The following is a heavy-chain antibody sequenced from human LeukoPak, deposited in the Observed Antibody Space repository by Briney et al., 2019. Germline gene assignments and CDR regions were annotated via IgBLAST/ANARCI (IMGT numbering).Heavy chain of an antibody. Sequence: SETLSLTCTVSGGSISSYYWGWIRQPPGKGLEWIGSIYYSGSTYYNPSLKSRVTISVDTSKNQFSLKLSSVTAADTAVYYCARAGSITMVRGAFDYWGQGTLVTVSS. J-gene: IGHJ4*02. CDR1: GGSISSYY. CDR2: IYYSGST. V-gene: IGHV4-39*07. CDR3: ARAGSITMVRGAFDY. D-gene: IGHD3-10*01.